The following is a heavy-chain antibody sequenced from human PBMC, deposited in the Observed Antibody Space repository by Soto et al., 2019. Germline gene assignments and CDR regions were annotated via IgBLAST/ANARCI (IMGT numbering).Heavy chain of an antibody. CDR2: FDPEDGET. J-gene: IGHJ3*02. Sequence: QVQLVQSGAEVKKPGASVKVSCKVSGYTLTELSMHWVRQAPGKGLEWMGGFDPEDGETIYAQKFQGRVTMTEDTSTDTAYMELSSLRSEDTAVYYGAALYSYDSSGYRNDAFDIWGQGTMVTVSS. CDR3: AALYSYDSSGYRNDAFDI. D-gene: IGHD3-22*01. V-gene: IGHV1-24*01. CDR1: GYTLTELS.